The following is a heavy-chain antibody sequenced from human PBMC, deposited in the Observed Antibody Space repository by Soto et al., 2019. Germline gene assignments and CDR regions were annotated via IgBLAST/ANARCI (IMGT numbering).Heavy chain of an antibody. CDR1: GYTFTGYY. CDR3: AXXXRRXRAGCSSTSCREEQYYYGMDV. Sequence: ASVKVSCKASGYTFTGYYMHWVRQAPGQGLEWMGWINPNSGGTNYAQKFQGWVTMTRDTSISTAYMELSRLRSDDTAVYYCAXXXRRXRAGCSSTSCREEQYYYGMDVWGQGTKVTVSS. V-gene: IGHV1-2*04. CDR2: INPNSGGT. J-gene: IGHJ6*02. D-gene: IGHD2-2*01.